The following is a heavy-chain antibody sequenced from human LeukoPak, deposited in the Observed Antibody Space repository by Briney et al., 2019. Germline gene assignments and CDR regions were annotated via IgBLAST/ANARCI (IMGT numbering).Heavy chain of an antibody. CDR3: AGVEEGAVLN. CDR1: GGSFSGYY. J-gene: IGHJ4*02. D-gene: IGHD6-19*01. Sequence: SETLSLTCAVYGGSFSGYYWSWIRQPAGKGLEWIGRIYTSGSTNYNPSLKSRVTMSVDTSKNQFSLKLSSVTAADTAVYYCAGVEEGAVLNWGQGTLVTVSS. V-gene: IGHV4-59*10. CDR2: IYTSGST.